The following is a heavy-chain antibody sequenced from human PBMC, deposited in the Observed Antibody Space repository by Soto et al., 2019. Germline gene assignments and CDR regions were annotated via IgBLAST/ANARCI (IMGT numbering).Heavy chain of an antibody. D-gene: IGHD2-15*01. V-gene: IGHV3-23*01. CDR1: GFTFSSYA. CDR3: AKEAAKHPLVPYNWFDP. CDR2: ISGSGGST. J-gene: IGHJ5*02. Sequence: PGGSLRLSCAASGFTFSSYAMSWVRQAPGKGLEWVSAISGSGGSTYYADSVKGRFTISRDNSKNTLYLQMNSLRAEDTAVYYCAKEAAKHPLVPYNWFDPWGQGTLVTVSS.